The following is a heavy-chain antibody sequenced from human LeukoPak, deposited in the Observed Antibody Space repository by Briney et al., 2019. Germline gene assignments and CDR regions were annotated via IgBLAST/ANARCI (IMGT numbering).Heavy chain of an antibody. Sequence: GGSLRLSCEASGFTFDDYGMSWVRQLPGKGLEWVSGINRNGDSTDYAGSVKGRFTISRDNAKNSHFLQMNSLRVEDTALYYCARGFRNGPFDYWGQGTLVTVSS. D-gene: IGHD2-8*01. V-gene: IGHV3-20*04. CDR3: ARGFRNGPFDY. CDR1: GFTFDDYG. CDR2: INRNGDST. J-gene: IGHJ4*02.